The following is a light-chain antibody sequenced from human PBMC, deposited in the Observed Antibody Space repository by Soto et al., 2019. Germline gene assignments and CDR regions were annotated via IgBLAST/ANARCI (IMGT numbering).Light chain of an antibody. V-gene: IGKV3-11*01. CDR3: QQRSYWLT. Sequence: EIVLTQSPATLSLSPGVGATLSCRASQSVSSYLAWYQQKPGQAPRLLIYDASNRATGIPARFSGSGSGTDFTLTISSLEPEDFAVYYCQQRSYWLTFGGGTKVDIK. CDR2: DAS. CDR1: QSVSSY. J-gene: IGKJ4*01.